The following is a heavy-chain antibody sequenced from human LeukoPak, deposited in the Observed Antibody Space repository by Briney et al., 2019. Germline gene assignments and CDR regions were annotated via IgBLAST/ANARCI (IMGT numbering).Heavy chain of an antibody. CDR1: GFTVSSNY. CDR3: AKDSFFIVGGSSQGY. CDR2: IRYDGSNK. V-gene: IGHV3-30*02. D-gene: IGHD1-26*01. Sequence: GGSLRLSCAASGFTVSSNYMSWVRQAPGKGLEWVAFIRYDGSNKYYADSVKGRFTISRDNSKNTLYLQMNSLRAEDTAVYYCAKDSFFIVGGSSQGYWGQGTLVTVSS. J-gene: IGHJ4*02.